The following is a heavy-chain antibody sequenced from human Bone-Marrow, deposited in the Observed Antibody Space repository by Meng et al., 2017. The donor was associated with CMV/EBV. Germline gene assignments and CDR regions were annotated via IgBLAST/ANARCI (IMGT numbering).Heavy chain of an antibody. Sequence: QVQVVQSGDEGKKPGSSVKVSCKASGDTFSRYGVSWVRQAPGQGLEWMGGIIPMFGTANYAQSFQGRLTITADESRTTAYMELRSLRFDDTAVYYCARDASAVDWYFDLWGRGTLVTVSS. CDR3: ARDASAVDWYFDL. J-gene: IGHJ2*01. CDR2: IIPMFGTA. V-gene: IGHV1-69*12. D-gene: IGHD2-15*01. CDR1: GDTFSRYG.